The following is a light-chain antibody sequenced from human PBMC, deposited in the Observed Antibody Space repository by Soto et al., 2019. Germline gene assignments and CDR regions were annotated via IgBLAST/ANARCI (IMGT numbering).Light chain of an antibody. Sequence: QSVLTQPPSASGTPGQTVTIFCSGSSSNIGSNAVSWYQHFPGTAPKVLIYSDDQRPSGVPDRFSGSKSGTSASLAISGLQAEDEADYFCAAWGDSLNTWVFGGGTQLTVL. CDR1: SSNIGSNA. V-gene: IGLV1-44*01. CDR2: SDD. J-gene: IGLJ3*02. CDR3: AAWGDSLNTWV.